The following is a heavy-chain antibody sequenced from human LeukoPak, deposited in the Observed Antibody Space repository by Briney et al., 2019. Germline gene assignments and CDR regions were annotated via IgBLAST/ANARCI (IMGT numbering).Heavy chain of an antibody. CDR1: GGSFIGYY. CDR2: INHSGST. CDR3: ARGLEQLVVNWFDP. D-gene: IGHD6-13*01. J-gene: IGHJ5*02. V-gene: IGHV4-34*01. Sequence: SETLSLTSAANGGSFIGYYWSWIPQPPGKGLDWIGEINHSGSTNYNPSLKSRVTISVDTSKNQFSLKLSSVTAADTAVYYCARGLEQLVVNWFDPWGQGTLVTVSS.